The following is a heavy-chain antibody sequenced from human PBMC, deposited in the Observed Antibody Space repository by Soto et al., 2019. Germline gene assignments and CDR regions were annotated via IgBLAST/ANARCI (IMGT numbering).Heavy chain of an antibody. Sequence: GGSLRLSCAASGFTFSSYAMSWVRQAPGKGLEWVSAISGSGGSTYYADSVKGRFTISRDNSKNTLYLQMNSLRAEDTAVYYWAKGAGGITIFGVVHMDVWGKGTTVTVSS. CDR2: ISGSGGST. D-gene: IGHD3-3*01. J-gene: IGHJ6*03. CDR3: AKGAGGITIFGVVHMDV. CDR1: GFTFSSYA. V-gene: IGHV3-23*01.